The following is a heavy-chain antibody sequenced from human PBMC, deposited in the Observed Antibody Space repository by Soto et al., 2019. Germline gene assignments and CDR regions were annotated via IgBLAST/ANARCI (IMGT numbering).Heavy chain of an antibody. CDR1: GGTFNNYA. CDR2: IIPIFGTA. V-gene: IGHV1-69*13. Sequence: SVKVSCKASGGTFNNYAISWVRQAPGQGLEWMGGIIPIFGTANYAQKFQDRVTITADESTTTAYMELRSLRSEDTAVYYCARGVDCDRSAYYYFYWGQGTLVTVSS. J-gene: IGHJ4*02. D-gene: IGHD3-22*01. CDR3: ARGVDCDRSAYYYFY.